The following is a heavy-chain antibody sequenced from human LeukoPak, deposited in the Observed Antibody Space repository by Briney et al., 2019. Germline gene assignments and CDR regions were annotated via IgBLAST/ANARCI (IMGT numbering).Heavy chain of an antibody. CDR3: ARVSPTGIAAALDN. V-gene: IGHV3-30-3*01. J-gene: IGHJ4*02. Sequence: GGSLRLSCAAAGFTFSSYAIHWVRQAPGKGLEWVSVISYDGSNKYYADSVKGRFPLSRDNSKNTLYLQMNSLRAEDTAVYYCARVSPTGIAAALDNWGQGTMVTVSS. D-gene: IGHD6-13*01. CDR2: ISYDGSNK. CDR1: GFTFSSYA.